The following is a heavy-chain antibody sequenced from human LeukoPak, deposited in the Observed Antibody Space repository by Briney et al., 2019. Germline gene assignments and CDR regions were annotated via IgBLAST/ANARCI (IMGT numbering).Heavy chain of an antibody. V-gene: IGHV1-46*01. Sequence: ASVKVSCKASGYTFTSYYMHWVRQAPGQGLEWMGIINPSGGSTSYAQKFQGRVTMTRDTSTSTVYMELSSLRSEDTAVYYCAREDVLWFGESSWFDPWGQGTLVTVSS. CDR2: INPSGGST. D-gene: IGHD3-10*01. CDR3: AREDVLWFGESSWFDP. J-gene: IGHJ5*02. CDR1: GYTFTSYY.